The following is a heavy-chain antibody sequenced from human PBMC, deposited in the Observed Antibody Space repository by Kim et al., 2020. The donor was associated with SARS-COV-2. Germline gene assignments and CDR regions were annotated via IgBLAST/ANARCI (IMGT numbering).Heavy chain of an antibody. D-gene: IGHD2-2*01. CDR3: AKEQTYSYHFDF. Sequence: GGSLRLSCAASGFRFSTFGMHWVRQAPGKGLEWVALISNDGINKYYADSVKGRFTISRDNSGKTLYLQMNSLRTDDTAVYYCAKEQTYSYHFDFWGQGARVPVST. J-gene: IGHJ4*02. V-gene: IGHV3-30*18. CDR2: ISNDGINK. CDR1: GFRFSTFG.